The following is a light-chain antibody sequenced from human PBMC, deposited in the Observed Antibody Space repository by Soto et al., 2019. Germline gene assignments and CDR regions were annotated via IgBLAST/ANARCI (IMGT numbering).Light chain of an antibody. J-gene: IGKJ3*01. V-gene: IGKV1-12*01. Sequence: DIQMTQSPSSVSASVGDRVTITCRASQDISRWLAWYQQKPGKAPKLLIYAASSLQSGVPSRFSGSGSGTDFTLPISSLQPEDFATYYCQQADSFTTFGPGTKVDIK. CDR3: QQADSFTT. CDR1: QDISRW. CDR2: AAS.